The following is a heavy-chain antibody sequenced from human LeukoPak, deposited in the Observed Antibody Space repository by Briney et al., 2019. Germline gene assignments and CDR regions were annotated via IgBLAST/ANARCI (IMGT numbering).Heavy chain of an antibody. CDR1: GFTFSSYW. CDR3: AKGGSGSYSLDAFDI. CDR2: INSDGSST. J-gene: IGHJ3*02. Sequence: GRSLRLSCAASGFTFSSYWMHWVRQAPGKGLVWVSRINSDGSSTNYADSVKGRFTLSRDNAKNSLYLQMNSLRAEDMALYYCAKGGSGSYSLDAFDIWGQGTMVTVSS. D-gene: IGHD1-26*01. V-gene: IGHV3-74*01.